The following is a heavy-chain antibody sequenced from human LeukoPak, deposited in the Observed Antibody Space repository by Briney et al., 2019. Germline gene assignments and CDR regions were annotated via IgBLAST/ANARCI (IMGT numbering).Heavy chain of an antibody. Sequence: GGSLRLSCAASGFTFSNHSMNWVRQAPGRGLEWVSYISRDSSTSYYADSMKGRFTISRDNAKNSLYLQMNSLRAEDTAVYYCARDESPPYSSSWFDGYYYYYYGMDVWGQGTTVTVSS. CDR1: GFTFSNHS. V-gene: IGHV3-48*01. CDR3: ARDESPPYSSSWFDGYYYYYYGMDV. J-gene: IGHJ6*02. CDR2: ISRDSSTS. D-gene: IGHD6-13*01.